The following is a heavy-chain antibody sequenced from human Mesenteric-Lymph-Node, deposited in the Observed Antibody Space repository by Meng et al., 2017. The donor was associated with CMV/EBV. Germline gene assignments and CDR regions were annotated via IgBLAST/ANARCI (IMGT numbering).Heavy chain of an antibody. CDR1: AFPFNSYT. CDR3: AKDRSNWSAYHGDFDY. D-gene: IGHD3-3*01. CDR2: VTPTTNVV. J-gene: IGHJ4*02. V-gene: IGHV3-21*01. Sequence: AFPFNSYTMNWVRQAPGKGLEWVSSVTPTTNVVYYADPVKGRFTISRDNAKNSLYLQMNSLRAEDTAVYYCAKDRSNWSAYHGDFDYWGQGALVTVSS.